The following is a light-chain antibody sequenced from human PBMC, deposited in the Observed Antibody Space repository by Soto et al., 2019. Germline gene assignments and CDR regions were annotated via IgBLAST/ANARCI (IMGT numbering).Light chain of an antibody. Sequence: EIVMTQSPASLSVSPGDGATLSCRASQSVASNVAWYQQKPGQGPRLLIHGASTRAAGVPARFSGSGSGTDFTLTISSLQSEDFAVYYWQQYHNWPTQYTVGRGTKLQIK. V-gene: IGKV3-15*01. CDR2: GAS. CDR1: QSVASN. J-gene: IGKJ2*01. CDR3: QQYHNWPTQYT.